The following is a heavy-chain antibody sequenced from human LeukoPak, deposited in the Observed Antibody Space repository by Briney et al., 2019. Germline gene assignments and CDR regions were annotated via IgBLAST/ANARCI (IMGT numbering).Heavy chain of an antibody. CDR2: IFTDGSTT. Sequence: GGTLRLSCVASEFDFFSYGMQWVRQAPGKGLVWVARIFTDGSTTTYADSVKGRFTISRDNAKNTVYLEMKSLRVEDTAVYYWERELPREVTLDYWGQGTLVTVSP. J-gene: IGHJ4*01. CDR1: EFDFFSYG. V-gene: IGHV3-74*03. D-gene: IGHD2-21*02. CDR3: ERELPREVTLDY.